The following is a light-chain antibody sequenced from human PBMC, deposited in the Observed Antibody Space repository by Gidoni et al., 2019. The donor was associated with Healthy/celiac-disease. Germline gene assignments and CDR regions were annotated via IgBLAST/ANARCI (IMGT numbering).Light chain of an antibody. CDR3: QAWDSSTVV. V-gene: IGLV3-1*01. Sequence: SYELTHQPPVSVSPGQTASITCSGDTLGDKYACWYQQKPGQSPVLVIYQDSKRPSGIPERFSGSNSGNTATLTISGTQAMDEADYYCQAWDSSTVVFGGGTKL. CDR1: TLGDKY. J-gene: IGLJ2*01. CDR2: QDS.